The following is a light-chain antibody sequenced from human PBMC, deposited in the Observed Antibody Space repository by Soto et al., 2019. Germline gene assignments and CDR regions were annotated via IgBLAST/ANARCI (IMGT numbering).Light chain of an antibody. CDR2: DAS. CDR1: QSVNSN. CDR3: QQYNFWPPLT. V-gene: IGKV3-15*01. J-gene: IGKJ4*01. Sequence: ELVMTQSPATLSVSPGERATLSCRASQSVNSNLAWYRQKPGQDPRLLISDASTRATGVPARLSGSGSGTEFTLTISSLQSEDSGIYYCQQYNFWPPLTFGGGTKVEIK.